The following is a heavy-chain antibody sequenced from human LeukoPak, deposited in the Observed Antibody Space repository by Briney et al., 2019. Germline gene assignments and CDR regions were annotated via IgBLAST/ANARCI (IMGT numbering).Heavy chain of an antibody. V-gene: IGHV1-18*01. Sequence: ASVKVSCKSFGYDFKTYAVSWVRQAPGQGLEWMGWISGYNGDTDYAPNFQDRVTMTTDTSTRTAYIELRSRSLDDTGVYYCSRGGGQTSSWRSFDLWGQGTLVIVSS. CDR1: GYDFKTYA. CDR3: SRGGGQTSSWRSFDL. CDR2: ISGYNGDT. J-gene: IGHJ4*02. D-gene: IGHD6-13*01.